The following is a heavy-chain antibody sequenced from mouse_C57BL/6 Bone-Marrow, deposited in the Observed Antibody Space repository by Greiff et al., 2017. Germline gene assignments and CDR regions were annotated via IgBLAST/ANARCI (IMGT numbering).Heavy chain of an antibody. J-gene: IGHJ3*01. CDR1: GFTFSSYA. V-gene: IGHV5-4*01. Sequence: EVQGVESGGGLVKPGGSLKLSCAASGFTFSSYAMSWVRQTPEKRLEWVATISDGGSYTYYPDNVKGRFTISRDNAKNNLYLQMSHLKSEDTAMYYCARIRWLPFAYWGQGTLVTGSA. D-gene: IGHD2-3*01. CDR3: ARIRWLPFAY. CDR2: ISDGGSYT.